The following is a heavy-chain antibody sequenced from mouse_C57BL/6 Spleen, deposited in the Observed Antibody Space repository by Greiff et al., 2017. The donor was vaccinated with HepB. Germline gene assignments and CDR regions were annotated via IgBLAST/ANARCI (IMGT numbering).Heavy chain of an antibody. D-gene: IGHD2-1*01. CDR2: IRYSGST. J-gene: IGHJ3*01. CDR3: ARGEGYGNASWFAY. Sequence: EVQLVESGPGMVKPSQSLSLTCTVTGYSITSGYDWHWIRHSPGNKLEGMGDIRYSGSTNYNPSLKSRISITHDTSNNHIFLKLKSVTTADTATYYCARGEGYGNASWFAYWGQGTLVTVSA. V-gene: IGHV3-1*01. CDR1: GYSITSGYD.